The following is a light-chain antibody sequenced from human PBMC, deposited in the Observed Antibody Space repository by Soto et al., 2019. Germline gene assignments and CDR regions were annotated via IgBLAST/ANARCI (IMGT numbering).Light chain of an antibody. CDR3: QQSYSSPPT. Sequence: DIQMTQSPSSLSASVRDSVTITCRASQNIRNYLNWYQQKPGRAPKILIYAASSLQSGVPSRFSGGGSGTDFTLTITSLQPEDFATYYCQQSYSSPPTFGQGTKVDI. CDR2: AAS. CDR1: QNIRNY. V-gene: IGKV1-39*01. J-gene: IGKJ1*01.